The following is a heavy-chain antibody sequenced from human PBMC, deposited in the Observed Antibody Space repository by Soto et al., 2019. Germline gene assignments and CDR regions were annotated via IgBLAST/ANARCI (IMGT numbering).Heavy chain of an antibody. CDR3: AKDPYYYDSSGQAPTY. V-gene: IGHV3-23*01. CDR1: GFTFSSYA. CDR2: ISGSGGST. D-gene: IGHD3-22*01. J-gene: IGHJ4*02. Sequence: PGGSLRLSCAASGFTFSSYAMSWVRQAPGKGLEWVSAISGSGGSTYYADSVKGRFTISRDNSKNTLYLQMNSLRAEDTAVYYCAKDPYYYDSSGQAPTYWGQGTLVTVSS.